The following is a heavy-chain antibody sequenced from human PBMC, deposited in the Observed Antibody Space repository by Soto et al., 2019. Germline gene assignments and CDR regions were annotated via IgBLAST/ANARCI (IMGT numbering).Heavy chain of an antibody. V-gene: IGHV4-34*01. CDR3: ARVGCSSTSCTNYYYYYMDV. CDR2: INHSGST. D-gene: IGHD2-2*01. CDR1: GLSFSGYY. Sequence: SETLSLTCAVYGLSFSGYYWSWIRQPPGKGQERIGEINHSGSTNYNPSRKSRVTISVDTSKNQFSLKLSSVTAADTAVYYCARVGCSSTSCTNYYYYYMDVWGKGTTVTVSS. J-gene: IGHJ6*03.